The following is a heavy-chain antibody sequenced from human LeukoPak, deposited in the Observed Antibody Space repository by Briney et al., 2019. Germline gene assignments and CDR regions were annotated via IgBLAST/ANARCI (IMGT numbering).Heavy chain of an antibody. J-gene: IGHJ4*02. V-gene: IGHV5-51*01. CDR3: ARHTTVGGSLRFDY. CDR1: GYGFSSYW. Sequence: GESLKISCKGSGYGFSSYWIGWVRQMPGKGLEYMGIICPGDSDTRYSQSFQGQLTISGDKSITTAYLQWSSLKASDTGMYYCARHTTVGGSLRFDYWGQGTLVTVSS. D-gene: IGHD4-23*01. CDR2: ICPGDSDT.